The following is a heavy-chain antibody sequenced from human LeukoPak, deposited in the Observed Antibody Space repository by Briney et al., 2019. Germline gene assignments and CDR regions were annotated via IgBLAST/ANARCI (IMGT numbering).Heavy chain of an antibody. Sequence: PGGSLRLSCAASGFTFRSYEMNWVRQAPGKGLEWVSYISSSGSTTYYADSVKGRFTISRDNAKNSLYLQMNSLRAEDTAVYYCARDPPYSSGWATDYWGQGTLVTVSS. CDR1: GFTFRSYE. CDR3: ARDPPYSSGWATDY. V-gene: IGHV3-48*03. J-gene: IGHJ4*02. CDR2: ISSSGSTT. D-gene: IGHD6-19*01.